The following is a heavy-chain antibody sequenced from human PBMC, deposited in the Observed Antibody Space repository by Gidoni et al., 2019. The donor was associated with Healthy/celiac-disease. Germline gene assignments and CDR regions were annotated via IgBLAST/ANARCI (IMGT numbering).Heavy chain of an antibody. D-gene: IGHD1-26*01. CDR2: INPNSGGT. CDR1: GYTFTGSY. Sequence: QVQLVQSGAEVKKPGASVTVSCKASGYTFTGSYMHWVRQAPGQGLEWMGWINPNSGGTNYAQKFQGRVTMTRDTSISTAYMELSRLRSDDTAVYYCARVAWWELPGMYNWFDPWGQGTLVTVSS. J-gene: IGHJ5*02. V-gene: IGHV1-2*02. CDR3: ARVAWWELPGMYNWFDP.